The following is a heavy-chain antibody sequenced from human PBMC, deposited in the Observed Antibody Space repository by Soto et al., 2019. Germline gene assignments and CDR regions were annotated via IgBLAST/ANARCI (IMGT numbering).Heavy chain of an antibody. CDR2: IIPIFGTA. Sequence: QVQLVQSGAEVKKPGSSMKVSCKASGGTFSSYAISWVRQAPGQGLEWMGGIIPIFGTANYAQKFQGRVTITADKSTSTAYMELSSLRSEDTAVYYCARGGGSSSWVLNSPFDPWGQGTLVTVSS. CDR1: GGTFSSYA. CDR3: ARGGGSSSWVLNSPFDP. J-gene: IGHJ5*02. D-gene: IGHD6-13*01. V-gene: IGHV1-69*06.